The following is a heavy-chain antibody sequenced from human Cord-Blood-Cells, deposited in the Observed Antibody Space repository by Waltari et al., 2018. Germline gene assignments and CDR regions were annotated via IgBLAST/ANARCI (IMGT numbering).Heavy chain of an antibody. D-gene: IGHD5-12*01. V-gene: IGHV4-39*07. CDR1: VGSISSISYY. CDR3: ARLFVEMATIFFDP. CDR2: IYYSGST. Sequence: QLQLQESGPGLVKPSEPLSLTCTVSVGSISSISYYWGWFRQPPGKGLGWIGSIYYSGSTYYNPSLKSRVTISVDTSKNQFSLKLSSVTAADTAVYYCARLFVEMATIFFDPWGQGTLVTVSS. J-gene: IGHJ5*02.